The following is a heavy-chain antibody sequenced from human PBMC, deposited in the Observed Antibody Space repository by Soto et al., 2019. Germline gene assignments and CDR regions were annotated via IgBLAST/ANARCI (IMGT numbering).Heavy chain of an antibody. CDR1: GGSISSSDYY. CDR2: IYYNVTS. J-gene: IGHJ4*02. Sequence: SETLSLTCTVSGGSISSSDYYWGWIRQPPGKGLEWIGNIYYNVTSYYNPSLKSRLTISADTSKNQFSLKLSSVTAADTAVYYCARLLKKYYFDYWDQGTLVTVSS. V-gene: IGHV4-39*01. D-gene: IGHD2-8*01. CDR3: ARLLKKYYFDY.